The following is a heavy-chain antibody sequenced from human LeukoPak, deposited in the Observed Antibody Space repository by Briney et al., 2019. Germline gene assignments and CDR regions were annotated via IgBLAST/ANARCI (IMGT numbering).Heavy chain of an antibody. CDR1: GFTFSSYA. CDR2: ISGSGGST. J-gene: IGHJ4*02. CDR3: AKGITMIVVVITTFDY. D-gene: IGHD3-22*01. V-gene: IGHV3-23*01. Sequence: GGSLRLSCAASGFTFSSYAMSWVRQAPGKGLEWVSAISGSGGSTYYADSVKGRFTISRDNSKNTLYLQTNSLRAEDTAVYYCAKGITMIVVVITTFDYWGQGTLVTVSS.